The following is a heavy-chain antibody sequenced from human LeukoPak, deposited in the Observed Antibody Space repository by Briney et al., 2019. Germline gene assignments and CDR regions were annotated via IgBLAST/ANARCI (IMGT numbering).Heavy chain of an antibody. Sequence: GGSLKISCNVSGYTFSNFWIVWVRQMPGKGLEWMGIIYPGDSDTRYSPSFQGQVTISADKSISTAYLQWSSLKASDTAMYYCARRVGYCSSTSCPYYYYYGMDVWGQGTTVTVSS. CDR1: GYTFSNFW. V-gene: IGHV5-51*01. CDR3: ARRVGYCSSTSCPYYYYYGMDV. CDR2: IYPGDSDT. J-gene: IGHJ6*02. D-gene: IGHD2-2*01.